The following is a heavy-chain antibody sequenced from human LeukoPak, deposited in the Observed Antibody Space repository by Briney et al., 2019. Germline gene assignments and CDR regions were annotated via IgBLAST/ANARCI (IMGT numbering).Heavy chain of an antibody. J-gene: IGHJ4*02. Sequence: PSETLSLTCTVSGGSISSPTYFWHWIRQPPGKGLEWIGNIYYSGSTFYNPSLKSRVTISADTSTNQFSLKLTSVTATDTAMYYCAINVARDYENFLNPFDFWGQGTLVTVSS. CDR2: IYYSGST. CDR1: GGSISSPTYF. V-gene: IGHV4-39*01. D-gene: IGHD4-17*01. CDR3: AINVARDYENFLNPFDF.